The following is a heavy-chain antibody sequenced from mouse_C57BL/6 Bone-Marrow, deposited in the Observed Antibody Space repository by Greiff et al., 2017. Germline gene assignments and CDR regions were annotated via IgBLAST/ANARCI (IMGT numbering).Heavy chain of an antibody. CDR1: GYSITSGYY. V-gene: IGHV3-6*01. CDR3: ARGKLAWFAY. J-gene: IGHJ3*01. CDR2: ISYDGSN. Sequence: VQLKESGPGLVKPSQSLSLTCSVTGYSITSGYYWNWIRQFPGNKLEWMGYISYDGSNNSNPSLKNRISITRDTSKNQVFLKLNSVTTEDTATYYCARGKLAWFAYWGQGTLVTVSA.